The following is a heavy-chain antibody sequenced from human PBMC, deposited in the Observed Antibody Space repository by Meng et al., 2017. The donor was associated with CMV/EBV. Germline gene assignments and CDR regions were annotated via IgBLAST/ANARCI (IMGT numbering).Heavy chain of an antibody. J-gene: IGHJ5*02. CDR3: ARASRAAALTKYNWFDP. V-gene: IGHV3-48*03. Sequence: GGSLRLSCAASGFTFSSYEMNWVRQAPGKGLEWVSYISSSGSTIYYADSVKGRFTISRDNAKNSLYLQMNSLRAEDTAVYYCARASRAAALTKYNWFDPWGQGTLVTVSS. CDR2: ISSSGSTI. D-gene: IGHD6-13*01. CDR1: GFTFSSYE.